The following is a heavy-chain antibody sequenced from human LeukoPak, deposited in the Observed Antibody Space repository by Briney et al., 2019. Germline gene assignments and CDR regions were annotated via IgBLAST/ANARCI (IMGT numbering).Heavy chain of an antibody. V-gene: IGHV3-11*03. CDR3: ASVGIYDYVWGSFRYAPDY. CDR1: GFTFSDYY. J-gene: IGHJ4*02. Sequence: GGSLRLSCAASGFTFSDYYMSWIRQAPGKGLEWVSYISSSTSYTNYADSVEGRFTISRDNAKNSLYLQMNSLRAEDTAVYYCASVGIYDYVWGSFRYAPDYWGQGTLVTVSS. D-gene: IGHD3-16*02. CDR2: ISSSTSYT.